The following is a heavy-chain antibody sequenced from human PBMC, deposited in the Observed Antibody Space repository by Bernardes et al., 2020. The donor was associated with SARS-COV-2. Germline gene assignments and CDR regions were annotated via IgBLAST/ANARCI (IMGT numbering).Heavy chain of an antibody. D-gene: IGHD3-16*02. CDR3: ARDSGGSYRSELRGAFDV. CDR2: IYTSGST. Sequence: SETLSLTCTVSGGSISSGTDYWSWIRQPAGKGLEWIGRIYTSGSTNCNPSLKSRVTISVDTSQNQFSLKLSSVTAADTAIYYCARDSGGSYRSELRGAFDVWGRGTMVTVSS. V-gene: IGHV4-61*02. J-gene: IGHJ3*01. CDR1: GGSISSGTDY.